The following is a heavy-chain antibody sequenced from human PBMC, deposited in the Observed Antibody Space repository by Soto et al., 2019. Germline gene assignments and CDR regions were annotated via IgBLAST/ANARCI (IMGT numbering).Heavy chain of an antibody. CDR3: TRDPVAGTYFDY. V-gene: IGHV1-18*01. Sequence: QVQLVQSGAEVKKPGASVKVSCKASGYTFTTYGISWVRQAPGQGLEWMGWINGYNGNTNYAQKLQGRVTMTTDTSTSTAYMELRSLRSDATAVYYCTRDPVAGTYFDYWGQGTLVTVSS. J-gene: IGHJ4*02. CDR1: GYTFTTYG. CDR2: INGYNGNT. D-gene: IGHD6-19*01.